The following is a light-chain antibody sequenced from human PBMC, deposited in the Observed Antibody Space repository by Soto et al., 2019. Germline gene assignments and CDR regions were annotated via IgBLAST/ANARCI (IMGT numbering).Light chain of an antibody. CDR1: QSVSSNY. CDR3: QQRSNWPPIT. J-gene: IGKJ5*01. CDR2: GAS. V-gene: IGKV3D-20*02. Sequence: EIVMTQSPATLSVSPGEIATLSCRASQSVSSNYLTWYQQKPGQAPRLLIFGASSRSTGIPDRFSGSGSGTDFTLTISRLEPEDFAVYYCQQRSNWPPITFGQGTRLEIK.